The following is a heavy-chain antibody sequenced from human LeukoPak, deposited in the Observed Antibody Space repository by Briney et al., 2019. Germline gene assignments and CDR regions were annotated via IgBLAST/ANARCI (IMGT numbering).Heavy chain of an antibody. D-gene: IGHD6-13*01. CDR3: ARGVAAAGTEASF. CDR2: ISSSSSYT. Sequence: GGSLRLSCAASGFTFSDYYMSWIRQAPGKGLEWVSYISSSSSYTNYADSVKGRFTISRDNAKNSLYLQMNSLRAEDTAVYYCARGVAAAGTEASFWGQGTLVTVSS. V-gene: IGHV3-11*06. CDR1: GFTFSDYY. J-gene: IGHJ4*02.